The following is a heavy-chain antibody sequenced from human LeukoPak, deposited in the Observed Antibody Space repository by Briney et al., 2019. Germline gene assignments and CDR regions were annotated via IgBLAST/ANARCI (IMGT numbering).Heavy chain of an antibody. CDR3: ARRLLTLTYYYDSSGSSDAFDI. V-gene: IGHV4-59*08. CDR1: GGSISSYY. D-gene: IGHD3-22*01. J-gene: IGHJ3*02. Sequence: PSETLSLTCTVSGGSISSYYWSWIRQPPGKGLEWIGYIYYSGSTNYNPSLKSRVTISVDTSKNQFSLKLSSVTAAETAVYYCARRLLTLTYYYDSSGSSDAFDIWGQGTMVTVSS. CDR2: IYYSGST.